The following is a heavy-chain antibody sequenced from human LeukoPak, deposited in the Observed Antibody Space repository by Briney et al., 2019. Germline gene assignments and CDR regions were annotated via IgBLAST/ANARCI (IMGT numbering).Heavy chain of an antibody. J-gene: IGHJ4*02. CDR2: IYYSGTI. CDR3: ARVRAAAVPYYFDY. V-gene: IGHV4-39*07. CDR1: GGSIRTSSYY. D-gene: IGHD6-13*01. Sequence: SETLSLTCTVSGGSIRTSSYYWGWIRQPPGKGLEWIASIYYSGTIYSNGSLKSRVTISVETSKNQFSLKLSSVTAADTAMYYCARVRAAAVPYYFDYWGRGTLVTVSS.